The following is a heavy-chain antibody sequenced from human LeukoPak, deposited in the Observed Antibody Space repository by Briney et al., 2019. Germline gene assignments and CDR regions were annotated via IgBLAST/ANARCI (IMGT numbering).Heavy chain of an antibody. J-gene: IGHJ5*02. V-gene: IGHV4-61*02. CDR1: GGSISSGNYY. Sequence: SETLSLTCTVSGGSISSGNYYWSWVRQPAGKGLEWIGRIYTSGSTNYNPSLKSRVTIAVDTSKNQFSLKLTSVTAADPAVYYCAIYCSISSCQGNWFDPWGQGTLVTVSS. CDR2: IYTSGST. D-gene: IGHD2-2*01. CDR3: AIYCSISSCQGNWFDP.